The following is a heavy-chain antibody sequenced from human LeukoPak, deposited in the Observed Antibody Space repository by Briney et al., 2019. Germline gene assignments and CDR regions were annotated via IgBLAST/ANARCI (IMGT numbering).Heavy chain of an antibody. Sequence: PSETLSLTCTVSGGSFISSTYYWGWIRQLPGTGLEWIGSIYYDGSTYYNPSLKSRVTISVDTSKNQFSLNLNSVTAADTAVYYCARLPSPYGSGSYYLNEDYWGQGTLVTVSS. CDR3: ARLPSPYGSGSYYLNEDY. V-gene: IGHV4-39*01. CDR2: IYYDGST. J-gene: IGHJ4*02. D-gene: IGHD3-10*01. CDR1: GGSFISSTYY.